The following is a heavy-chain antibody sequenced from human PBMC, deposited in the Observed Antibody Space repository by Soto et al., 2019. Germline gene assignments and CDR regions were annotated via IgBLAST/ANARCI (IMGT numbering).Heavy chain of an antibody. CDR1: GDSVPSNSAA. J-gene: IGHJ6*03. V-gene: IGHV6-1*01. D-gene: IGHD1-7*01. Sequence: SHTLSLTCAISGDSVPSNSAAWNWIRLSPSRGLEWLARTYYRSRWYNDYAVSVRSRITVNPDTSKNQFSLQLTSVTPEDTAVYYCAGTTSHQWYYMDVWGKGTTVTVS. CDR3: AGTTSHQWYYMDV. CDR2: TYYRSRWYN.